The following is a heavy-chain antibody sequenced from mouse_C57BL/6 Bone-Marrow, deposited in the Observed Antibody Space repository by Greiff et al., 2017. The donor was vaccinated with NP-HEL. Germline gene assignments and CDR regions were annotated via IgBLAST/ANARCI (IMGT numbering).Heavy chain of an antibody. J-gene: IGHJ1*03. V-gene: IGHV1-53*01. CDR2: IYPSNGGT. Sequence: QVQLQQPGTELVKPGASVKLSCKASGYTFTRYWMHWVKQRPGPGLEWVGNIYPSNGGTNYHEKFKSKATPTVDKSSSTAYMLLSSLTSEDSAVYYGARGVFPTYWYFDVWGTGTTVTVSS. CDR1: GYTFTRYW. D-gene: IGHD2-10*01. CDR3: ARGVFPTYWYFDV.